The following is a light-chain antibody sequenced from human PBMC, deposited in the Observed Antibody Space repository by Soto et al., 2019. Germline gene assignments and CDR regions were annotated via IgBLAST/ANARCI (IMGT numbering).Light chain of an antibody. V-gene: IGKV1-8*01. CDR2: AAS. J-gene: IGKJ5*01. CDR3: QQRNTWPPIT. CDR1: QGISSY. Sequence: AIRMTQSPSSFSASTGDRVTITCRASQGISSYLAWYQQKPGKAPKLLIYAASTLQSGVPSRFSGSGSGTDFTLTISCLQSEDFATYYCQQRNTWPPITFGQGTRLEIK.